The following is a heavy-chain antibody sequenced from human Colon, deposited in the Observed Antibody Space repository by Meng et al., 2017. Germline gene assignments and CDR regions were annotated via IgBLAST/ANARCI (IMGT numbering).Heavy chain of an antibody. CDR2: IDHFGIS. J-gene: IGHJ5*02. CDR3: ATGLRHGDWFDP. Sequence: QLQLHQGGAERLQPSEPLSLTFAVSGGSFSGFYWSWIRQPPGKGLEWIGEIDHFGISNYNSSLKGRLTMSVDTSKKQISLTLTSVTAADTAVYYCATGLRHGDWFDPWGPGTLVTVSS. D-gene: IGHD4-17*01. CDR1: GGSFSGFY. V-gene: IGHV4-34*01.